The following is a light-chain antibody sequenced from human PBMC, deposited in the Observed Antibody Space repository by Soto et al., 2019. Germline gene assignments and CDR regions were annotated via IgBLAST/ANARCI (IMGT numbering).Light chain of an antibody. Sequence: QSVLTQPPSASGSPGQSVTISCTGTSSDVGGYNYVSWYQQHPSKAPKLMIYEVSKRPSGAPDRFSGSKSGNTASLTVSGLQAEDEADYYCSSYAGSNNYVFGTGTKVTVL. CDR3: SSYAGSNNYV. V-gene: IGLV2-8*01. CDR1: SSDVGGYNY. CDR2: EVS. J-gene: IGLJ1*01.